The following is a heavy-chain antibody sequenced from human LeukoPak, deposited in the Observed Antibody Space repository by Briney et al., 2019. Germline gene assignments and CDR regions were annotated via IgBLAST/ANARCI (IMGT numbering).Heavy chain of an antibody. CDR3: ARAGYGDSDFDY. CDR1: GGSFSGYY. V-gene: IGHV4-34*01. D-gene: IGHD4-17*01. Sequence: SETLSLTCAVYGGSFSGYYWSWIRQPPGKGLEWIGEINHSGSTNYNPSLKSRVTISVDTSKNQFSLKLSSVTAADTAVYYCARAGYGDSDFDYWGQGTLVTVSS. J-gene: IGHJ4*02. CDR2: INHSGST.